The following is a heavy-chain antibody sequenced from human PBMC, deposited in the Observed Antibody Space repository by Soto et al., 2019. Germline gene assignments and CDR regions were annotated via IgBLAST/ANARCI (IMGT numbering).Heavy chain of an antibody. CDR3: APRLGYCSGVSCYDAGA. V-gene: IGHV4-39*01. D-gene: IGHD2-15*01. CDR1: GGSITSGDNYY. CDR2: VHHNGRT. Sequence: SETLSLTCTVSGGSITSGDNYYWGWVRQPPGKGLEYIGSVHHNGRTYSNPSLKSRVTVSADTSKNQFSLKLTSVTAADTAVYYCAPRLGYCSGVSCYDAGAWGQGTLATIS. J-gene: IGHJ5*02.